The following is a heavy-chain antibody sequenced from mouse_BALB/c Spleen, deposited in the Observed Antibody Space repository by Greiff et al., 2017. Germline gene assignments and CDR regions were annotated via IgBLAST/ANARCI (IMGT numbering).Heavy chain of an antibody. Sequence: VQLQQSGAELVKPGASVKLSCTASGFNIKATYMHWVKQRPAQGLEWIGRIDPANGNTKYDPKFQGKATITADTSSNTAYLQLSSLTSEDTAVYYCARGTSSGDCFDYWGQGTTLTVSA. CDR3: ARGTSSGDCFDY. CDR1: GFNIKATY. D-gene: IGHD3-1*01. CDR2: IDPANGNT. V-gene: IGHV14-3*02. J-gene: IGHJ2*01.